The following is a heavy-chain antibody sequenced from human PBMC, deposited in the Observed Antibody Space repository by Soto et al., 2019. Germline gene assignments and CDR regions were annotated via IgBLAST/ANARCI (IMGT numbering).Heavy chain of an antibody. CDR3: AKEQGRVAAALDY. V-gene: IGHV3-23*01. Sequence: GGSLRLSCAASGFTFSGYGMSWVRQAPGKGLAWVSSITSSGSNTYYVDSVKGRFTISRDNSKNTLYLQMNSLTVEDTAVYYCAKEQGRVAAALDYWGQGTLVTVSS. CDR1: GFTFSGYG. D-gene: IGHD6-13*01. J-gene: IGHJ4*02. CDR2: ITSSGSNT.